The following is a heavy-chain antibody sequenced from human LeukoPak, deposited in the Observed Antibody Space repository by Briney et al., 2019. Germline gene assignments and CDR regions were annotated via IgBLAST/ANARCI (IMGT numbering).Heavy chain of an antibody. D-gene: IGHD3-10*01. CDR1: GFTVSSNY. CDR2: IYSGGST. J-gene: IGHJ4*02. Sequence: GGSLRLSCAASGFTVSSNYMRGVRQAPGKGLEWVSVIYSGGSTSYADSVKGRFTISRDNSKNTLYLQMNSLRAEDTAGDYGAAGHGSATRCDYWGQGTLVTVSS. V-gene: IGHV3-53*01. CDR3: AAGHGSATRCDY.